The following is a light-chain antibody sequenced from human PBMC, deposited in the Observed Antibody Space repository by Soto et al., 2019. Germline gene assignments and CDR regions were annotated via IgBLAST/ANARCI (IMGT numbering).Light chain of an antibody. CDR2: EVS. V-gene: IGLV2-14*01. CDR3: SSFAGSRVLV. J-gene: IGLJ2*01. Sequence: QSALTQPASVSGSPGQSITISCTGTSSDVGAYNYVSWYQQHPGKPPQLIIYEVSDRPSGVANRFSGSKSGNTASLTISGLQAEEEAVYYCSSFAGSRVLVLGGGTKLTVL. CDR1: SSDVGAYNY.